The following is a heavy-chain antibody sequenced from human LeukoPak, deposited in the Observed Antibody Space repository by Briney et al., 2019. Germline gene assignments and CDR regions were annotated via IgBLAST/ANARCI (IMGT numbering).Heavy chain of an antibody. D-gene: IGHD1-26*01. CDR2: IYYSGST. CDR3: ARDGELRGIFDY. CDR1: GYSISSGYY. J-gene: IGHJ4*02. V-gene: IGHV4-38-2*02. Sequence: SETLFLTCTVSGYSISSGYYWGWIRQPPGKGLEWIGSIYYSGSTYYNPSLKSRVTISVDTSKNQFSLKLSSVTAADTAVYYCARDGELRGIFDYWGQGTLVTVSS.